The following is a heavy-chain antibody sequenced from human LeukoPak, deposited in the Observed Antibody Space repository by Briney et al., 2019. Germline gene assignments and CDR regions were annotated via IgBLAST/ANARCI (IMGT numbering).Heavy chain of an antibody. Sequence: SETLSLTCTVSGDSISYHYWSWIRQPPGKGLEGLGSIYYSGSTYYNPSLKSRVTISVDTSKNQFSLKLSSVTAADTAVYYYARQWVVHHDFWSGSTSPNAFDIWGQGTMVTVSS. V-gene: IGHV4-59*05. CDR2: IYYSGST. CDR1: GDSISYHY. D-gene: IGHD3-3*01. CDR3: ARQWVVHHDFWSGSTSPNAFDI. J-gene: IGHJ3*02.